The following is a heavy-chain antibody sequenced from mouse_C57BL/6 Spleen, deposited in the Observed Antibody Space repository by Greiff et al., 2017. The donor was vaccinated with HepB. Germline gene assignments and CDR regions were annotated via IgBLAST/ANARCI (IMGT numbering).Heavy chain of an antibody. Sequence: EVQGVESGGDLVKPGGSLKLSCAASGFTFSSYGMSWVRQTPDKRLEWVATISSGGSYTYYPDSVKGRFTISRDNAKNTLYLQMSSLKSEDTAMYYCARQGFSYGYDWAWFAYWGQGTLVTVSA. CDR2: ISSGGSYT. D-gene: IGHD2-2*01. CDR3: ARQGFSYGYDWAWFAY. V-gene: IGHV5-6*01. J-gene: IGHJ3*01. CDR1: GFTFSSYG.